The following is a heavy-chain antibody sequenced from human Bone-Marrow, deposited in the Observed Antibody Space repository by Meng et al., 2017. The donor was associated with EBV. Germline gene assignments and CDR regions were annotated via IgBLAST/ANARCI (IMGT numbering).Heavy chain of an antibody. CDR1: GYTFTGYG. J-gene: IGHJ4*02. V-gene: IGHV1-18*01. CDR3: ARDQGMRGVAVTGIDY. D-gene: IGHD6-19*01. CDR2: NSPADDNT. Sequence: QVHLVESGAEVKKPGASGKVSCRASGYTFTGYGISWLRQAPGQGPEWMGWNSPADDNTHTAQKFQGRITMTADTSTTTAYMELTSLTSDDTALYYCARDQGMRGVAVTGIDYWGQGTLVTVSS.